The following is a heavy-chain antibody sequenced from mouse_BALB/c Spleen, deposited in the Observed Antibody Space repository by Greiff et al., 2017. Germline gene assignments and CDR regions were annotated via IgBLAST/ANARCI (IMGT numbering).Heavy chain of an antibody. CDR2: IRSKSNNYAT. CDR1: GFTFNTYA. V-gene: IGHV10-1*02. Sequence: EVKLVESGGGLVQPKGSLKLSCAASGFTFNTYAMNWVRQAPGKGLEWVARIRSKSNNYATYYADSVKDRFTISRDDSQSMLYLQMNNLKTEDTAMYYCVRSYGNYEFDNGGQGTTLTVSS. CDR3: VRSYGNYEFDN. J-gene: IGHJ2*01. D-gene: IGHD2-1*01.